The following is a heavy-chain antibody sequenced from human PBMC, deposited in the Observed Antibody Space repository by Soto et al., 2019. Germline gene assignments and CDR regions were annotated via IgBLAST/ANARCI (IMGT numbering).Heavy chain of an antibody. D-gene: IGHD6-19*01. CDR3: ARVAESAWFFDY. CDR2: IYSGGST. V-gene: IGHV3-53*01. J-gene: IGHJ4*02. CDR1: GFTVSNTY. Sequence: EVQLVESGGGLIQPGGSLRLCCAASGFTVSNTYMSWVRQAPGTGLEWVSTIYSGGSTYYADSVKGRFTISRDSSQNTLYREMNSMSAEDTAMYYCARVAESAWFFDYWGQGTLVHVSS.